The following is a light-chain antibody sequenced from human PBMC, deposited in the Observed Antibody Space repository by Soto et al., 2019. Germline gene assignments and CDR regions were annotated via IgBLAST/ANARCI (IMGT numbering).Light chain of an antibody. CDR3: QQSYSTPIT. CDR2: AAY. J-gene: IGKJ5*01. CDR1: QGISSY. Sequence: QLTQSPSSLSASVRDRVTITCRASQGISSYLAWYQQKPGKAPKLLIYAAYTLQSGVPSRFSGSGSGTDFTLTISSMQPEDFATYYCQQSYSTPITCGQGTRLEIK. V-gene: IGKV1-39*01.